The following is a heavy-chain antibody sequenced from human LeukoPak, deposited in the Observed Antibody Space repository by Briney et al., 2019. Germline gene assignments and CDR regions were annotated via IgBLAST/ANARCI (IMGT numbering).Heavy chain of an antibody. Sequence: SETLSLTCTVSGGSISSGDYYWSWIRQPPGTGLEWIGYICYSGSTYYNPSLKSRVTISVDTSKNQFSLKLSSVTAADTAVYYCASTPQYYYDSSGYPNWYFDLWGRGTLVTVSS. CDR1: GGSISSGDYY. D-gene: IGHD3-22*01. CDR3: ASTPQYYYDSSGYPNWYFDL. CDR2: ICYSGST. J-gene: IGHJ2*01. V-gene: IGHV4-30-4*01.